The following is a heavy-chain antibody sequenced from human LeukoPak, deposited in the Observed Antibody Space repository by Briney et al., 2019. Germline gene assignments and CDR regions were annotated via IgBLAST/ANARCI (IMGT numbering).Heavy chain of an antibody. CDR2: IIPIFGTA. CDR3: ARVGYGETYYYYVDV. D-gene: IGHD4-17*01. Sequence: GASVKVSCKASGGTFSSYAISWVRQAPGQGLEWMGGIIPIFGTANYAQKFQGRVTITADESTSTAYMELSSLRSEDTAVYYCARVGYGETYYYYVDVWGKGTTVTISS. J-gene: IGHJ6*03. V-gene: IGHV1-69*13. CDR1: GGTFSSYA.